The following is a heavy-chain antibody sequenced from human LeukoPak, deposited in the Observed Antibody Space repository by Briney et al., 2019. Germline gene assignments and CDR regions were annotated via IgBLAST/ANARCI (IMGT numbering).Heavy chain of an antibody. V-gene: IGHV1-2*02. Sequence: ASVKVSCKASGYTFTGYYMHWVRQAPGQGLEWMGWTNPNSGGTNYAQKFQGRVTMTRDTSISTAYMELSRLRSDDTAVYYCARDTARITIFGVAKYMDVWGKGTTVTVSS. CDR1: GYTFTGYY. D-gene: IGHD3-3*01. CDR3: ARDTARITIFGVAKYMDV. J-gene: IGHJ6*03. CDR2: TNPNSGGT.